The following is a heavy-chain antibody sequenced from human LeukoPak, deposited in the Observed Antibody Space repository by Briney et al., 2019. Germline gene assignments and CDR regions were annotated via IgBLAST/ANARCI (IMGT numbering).Heavy chain of an antibody. D-gene: IGHD2-21*01. CDR2: IVVGSGNT. V-gene: IGHV1-58*02. J-gene: IGHJ6*03. CDR1: GFTFTSSA. CDR3: ARGRIVVVSSIGYYYYMDV. Sequence: SVKVSCKASGFTFTSSAMQWVRQARGQRLEWIGWIVVGSGNTNYAQKFQERVTITRDMSTSTAYMELSSLRSEDTAVYYCARGRIVVVSSIGYYYYMDVWGKGTTVTVSS.